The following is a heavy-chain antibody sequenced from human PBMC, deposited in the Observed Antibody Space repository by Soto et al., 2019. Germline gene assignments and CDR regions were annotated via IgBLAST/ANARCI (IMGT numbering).Heavy chain of an antibody. Sequence: SETLSLTCSVSGGSISSVGHYWTWIRQQPGKGLEWIGYIYYSGSTDYNPSLKSRVTISVDRSKNQFSLNLSSVTAADTAIYYCARERGGYDSSTRYGLDVWGQGTTVTVSS. CDR1: GGSISSVGHY. V-gene: IGHV4-31*02. CDR3: ARERGGYDSSTRYGLDV. J-gene: IGHJ6*02. CDR2: IYYSGST. D-gene: IGHD5-12*01.